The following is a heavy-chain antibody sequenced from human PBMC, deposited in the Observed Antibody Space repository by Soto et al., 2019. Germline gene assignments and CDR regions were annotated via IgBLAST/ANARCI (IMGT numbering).Heavy chain of an antibody. Sequence: SVKVSCKASGGTFSSYAISWVRQAPGQGLEWMGGIIPIFGTANYAQKFQGRVTITADESTSTAYMELSSLRSEDTAVYYCARGLCGYRYGCWFDPWGQGTLVTVSS. D-gene: IGHD5-18*01. V-gene: IGHV1-69*13. CDR3: ARGLCGYRYGCWFDP. J-gene: IGHJ5*02. CDR2: IIPIFGTA. CDR1: GGTFSSYA.